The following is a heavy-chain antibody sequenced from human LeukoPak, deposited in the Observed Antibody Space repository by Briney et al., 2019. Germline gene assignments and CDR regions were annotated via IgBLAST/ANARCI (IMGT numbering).Heavy chain of an antibody. Sequence: GGSLRLSCAASGFTFSSYAMSWVRQAPGKGLEWVSAISGSGGSTYYADSVKGRFTISRDNSKNTLYLQMNSLRAEDTAVYYCAKTGPGSGSYYDGDFDYWGQGTLVTVSS. D-gene: IGHD1-26*01. V-gene: IGHV3-23*01. CDR2: ISGSGGST. J-gene: IGHJ4*02. CDR3: AKTGPGSGSYYDGDFDY. CDR1: GFTFSSYA.